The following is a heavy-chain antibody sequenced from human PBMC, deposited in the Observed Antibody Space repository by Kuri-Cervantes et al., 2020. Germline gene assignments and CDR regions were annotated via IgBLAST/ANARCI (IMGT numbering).Heavy chain of an antibody. CDR2: ISSSGGST. D-gene: IGHD6-13*01. CDR3: AKAHYASSWYSLFDY. Sequence: GESLKISCAASGFTFSNYAMSWVRQAPGKGLEWVSGISSSGGSTYYGDSVKGRFTVSRDNSKNTLHLQMNSLRAEDTAPYYCAKAHYASSWYSLFDYWGQGTLVTVSS. J-gene: IGHJ4*02. V-gene: IGHV3-23*01. CDR1: GFTFSNYA.